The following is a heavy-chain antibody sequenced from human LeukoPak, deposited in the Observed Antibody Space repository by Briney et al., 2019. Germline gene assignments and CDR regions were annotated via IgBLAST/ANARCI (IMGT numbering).Heavy chain of an antibody. D-gene: IGHD2-2*02. J-gene: IGHJ5*02. Sequence: PSETLSLTCIVSGYSISSGYYWGWIPQPPGEGLEWIGNLYHSGSTYYNPSLRSRATISGDTSKNQFSLSLSSVTAADTAVYYCARECSSTTCYTRSFDPWGQGTLVTVSS. CDR1: GYSISSGYY. CDR2: LYHSGST. CDR3: ARECSSTTCYTRSFDP. V-gene: IGHV4-38-2*02.